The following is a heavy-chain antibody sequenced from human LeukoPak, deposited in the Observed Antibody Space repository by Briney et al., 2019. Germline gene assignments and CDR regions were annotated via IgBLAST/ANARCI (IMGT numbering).Heavy chain of an antibody. D-gene: IGHD6-19*01. CDR3: AKAGSSGWLFD. Sequence: PGGSLRLSCAASGFTFSSYSLNWVRQAPGKGLEWVAVISYDGSNKYYADSVKGRFTISRDNSKNTLYLQMNSLRAEDTAVYYCAKAGSSGWLFDWGQGTLVTVSS. J-gene: IGHJ4*02. V-gene: IGHV3-30*18. CDR2: ISYDGSNK. CDR1: GFTFSSYS.